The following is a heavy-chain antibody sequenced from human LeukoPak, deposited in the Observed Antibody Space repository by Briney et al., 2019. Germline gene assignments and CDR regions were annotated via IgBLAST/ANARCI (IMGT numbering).Heavy chain of an antibody. CDR1: GFTFSSYT. Sequence: GGSLRLSCAASGFTFSSYTMNWVRQAIGQALECVSTISDPHSGSQTHYADSVKGRFTISRDDSQNTVYLQMDSLRAEDTAVYYCTTRLQHHFDYWGQGTQVTVSS. V-gene: IGHV3-23*01. CDR3: TTRLQHHFDY. J-gene: IGHJ4*02. CDR2: ISDPHSGSQT. D-gene: IGHD2-15*01.